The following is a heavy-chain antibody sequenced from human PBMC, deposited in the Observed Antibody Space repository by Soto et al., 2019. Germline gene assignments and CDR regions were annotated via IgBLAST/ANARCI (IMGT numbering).Heavy chain of an antibody. Sequence: SETLSLTCTVSGGSISGNGYYWGWIRQSPERGLEWLGSMHFSGATDYSPSLESRVTISVDTSRNQFSLKLTSVTAADTAVYYCVRDSGSVAGKVDYFQHWGPGTLVTVSS. J-gene: IGHJ1*01. V-gene: IGHV4-39*02. CDR1: GGSISGNGYY. CDR2: MHFSGAT. D-gene: IGHD6-19*01. CDR3: VRDSGSVAGKVDYFQH.